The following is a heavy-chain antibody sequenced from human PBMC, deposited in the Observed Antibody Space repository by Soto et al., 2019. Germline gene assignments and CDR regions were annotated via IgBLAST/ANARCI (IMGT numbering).Heavy chain of an antibody. CDR2: INREGSST. CDR3: EREIMTTVAIDY. J-gene: IGHJ4*02. V-gene: IGHV3-74*01. D-gene: IGHD4-17*01. CDR1: GFTFNNYW. Sequence: EVQLVESGGGLVQPGGSLRLSCAASGFTFNNYWMHWVRQAPGKGLVWVSRINREGSSTSDVDSVKGRFTISRDNAKNPLYLQMNSLRAEDTAVYYCEREIMTTVAIDYWGQGTLVTVSS.